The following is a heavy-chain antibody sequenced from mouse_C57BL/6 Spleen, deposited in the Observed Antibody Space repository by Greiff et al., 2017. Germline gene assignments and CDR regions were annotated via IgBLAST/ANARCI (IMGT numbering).Heavy chain of an antibody. CDR2: IDPSDSYT. J-gene: IGHJ1*03. D-gene: IGHD2-1*01. V-gene: IGHV1-69*01. CDR1: GYTFTSYW. CDR3: ARGNYGYFDV. Sequence: QVQLQQPGAELVMPGASVKLSCKASGYTFTSYWMHWVKQRPGQGLEWIGEIDPSDSYTNYNQKFKGKSTLTEDKSSSTAYMQLSSLTSEDAAVYYCARGNYGYFDVWGTGTTVTVSS.